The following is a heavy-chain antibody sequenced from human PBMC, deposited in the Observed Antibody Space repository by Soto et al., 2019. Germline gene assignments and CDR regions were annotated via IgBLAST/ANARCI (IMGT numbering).Heavy chain of an antibody. J-gene: IGHJ4*02. V-gene: IGHV3-74*01. D-gene: IGHD2-2*01. CDR2: INSDGSST. Sequence: GGSLRLSCAASGFTFSSYWMHWVRQAPGKGLVWVSRINSDGSSTSYADSVKGRFTISRDNAKNTLYLQMNSLRAEDTAVYYCARASGYCCSTSCYPAHFDYWGKGPLVTVPS. CDR3: ARASGYCCSTSCYPAHFDY. CDR1: GFTFSSYW.